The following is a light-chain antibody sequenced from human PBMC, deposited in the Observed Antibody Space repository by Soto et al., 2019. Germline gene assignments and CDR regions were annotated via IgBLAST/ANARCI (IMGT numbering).Light chain of an antibody. V-gene: IGKV1-5*03. CDR3: QHYDTYTWT. J-gene: IGKJ1*01. CDR1: QTITDW. Sequence: DIQMTQSPSTLSASVGDRVTITCRASQTITDWLAWYQQKPGKAPRLLIYKASTLERGVPSRFSGSGSGTEFTLTISSLQPDDFATYYCQHYDTYTWTFGQGTKVEIK. CDR2: KAS.